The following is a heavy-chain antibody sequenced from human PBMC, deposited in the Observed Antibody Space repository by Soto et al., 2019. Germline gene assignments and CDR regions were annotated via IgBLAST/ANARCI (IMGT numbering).Heavy chain of an antibody. CDR2: ISGTGDNT. J-gene: IGHJ4*02. V-gene: IGHV3-23*01. CDR1: GFTFSNYA. Sequence: EVQLLESGGGLVQPGGSLRLSCAASGFTFSNYAMSWVRQAPGKGLEWVSGISGTGDNTYYVDSVKGRFTISRDNSKNTLYLQMNSLRAEDTAVYYCAKGSLSNYGIFGYWGQGTLVTVSS. CDR3: AKGSLSNYGIFGY. D-gene: IGHD4-4*01.